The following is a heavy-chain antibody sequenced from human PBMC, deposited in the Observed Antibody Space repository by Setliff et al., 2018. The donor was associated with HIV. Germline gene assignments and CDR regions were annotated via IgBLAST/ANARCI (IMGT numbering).Heavy chain of an antibody. V-gene: IGHV4-38-2*02. J-gene: IGHJ6*03. CDR3: ARGSSSGLYYYYYYMDV. CDR1: GFSISSDYY. CDR2: IYHSGST. Sequence: SETLSLTCTVSGFSISSDYYGGWIRQPPGKGLEWIGSIYHSGSTYYNPSLQSRVTMAVDTSKNQFSLKLSSVTAADTAVYYCARGSSSGLYYYYYYMDVWGKGTTVTVSS. D-gene: IGHD6-6*01.